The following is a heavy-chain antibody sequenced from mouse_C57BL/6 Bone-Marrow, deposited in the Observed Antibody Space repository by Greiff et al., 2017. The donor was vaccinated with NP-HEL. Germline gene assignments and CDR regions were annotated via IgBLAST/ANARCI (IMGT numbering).Heavy chain of an antibody. V-gene: IGHV5-4*01. J-gene: IGHJ1*03. D-gene: IGHD1-1*01. CDR1: GFTFSSYA. CDR3: ARDVLRPWYFDV. Sequence: DVKLVESGGGLVKPGGSLKLSCAASGFTFSSYAMSWVRQTPEKRLEWVATISDGGSYTYYPDNVKGRFTISRDNAKNNLYLQMSHLKSEDTAMYYCARDVLRPWYFDVWGTGTTVTVSS. CDR2: ISDGGSYT.